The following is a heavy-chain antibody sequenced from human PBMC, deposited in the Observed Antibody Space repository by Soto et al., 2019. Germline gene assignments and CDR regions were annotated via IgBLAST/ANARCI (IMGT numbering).Heavy chain of an antibody. CDR3: TTEGWGFGSGS. Sequence: EVQLVESGGGSVKPGGSLRLSCAASGFTFNKAWMNWVRQAPGKGLEWVGRIKSKIDGETTDYAAPVKGRFTILRDDSKNTLYLQMNSLRSEDTAVYYCTTEGWGFGSGSWGQGILVTVSS. D-gene: IGHD2-21*01. J-gene: IGHJ5*02. V-gene: IGHV3-15*07. CDR2: IKSKIDGETT. CDR1: GFTFNKAW.